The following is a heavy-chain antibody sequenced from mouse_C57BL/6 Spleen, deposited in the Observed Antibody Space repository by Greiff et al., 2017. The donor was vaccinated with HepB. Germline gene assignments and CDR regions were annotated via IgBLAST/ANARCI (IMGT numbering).Heavy chain of an antibody. CDR2: IDPSDSET. J-gene: IGHJ1*03. CDR3: ARSSLVADWYFDV. V-gene: IGHV1-52*01. CDR1: GYTFTSYW. Sequence: QVQLQQSGAELVRPGSSVKLSCKASGYTFTSYWMHWVKQRPIQGLEWIGNIDPSDSETHYNQKFKDKATLTVDKSSSTAYMQLSSLTSEDSAVYYGARSSLVADWYFDVWGTGTTVTVSS. D-gene: IGHD1-1*01.